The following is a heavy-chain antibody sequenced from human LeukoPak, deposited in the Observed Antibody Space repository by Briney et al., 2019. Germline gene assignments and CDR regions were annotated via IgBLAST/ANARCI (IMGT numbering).Heavy chain of an antibody. J-gene: IGHJ5*02. D-gene: IGHD3-10*01. V-gene: IGHV1-2*02. CDR2: INPNRGDT. Sequence: ASVKVSCKASGYTFTGYYMHWVRQAPGQGLEWMGWINPNRGDTNYAQKFQGRVTMTRDTSINTAYMELSRLTSDDTAVYYCARVADPRDAEYYYGSGSWGNWFDPWGQGTLVTVSS. CDR1: GYTFTGYY. CDR3: ARVADPRDAEYYYGSGSWGNWFDP.